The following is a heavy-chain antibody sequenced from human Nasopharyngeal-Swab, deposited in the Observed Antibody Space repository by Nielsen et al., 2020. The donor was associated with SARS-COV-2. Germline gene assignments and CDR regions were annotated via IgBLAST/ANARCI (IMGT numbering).Heavy chain of an antibody. Sequence: TLSLTCTVSGGSISSYYWSWIRQPPGKGLEWIGYIYYSGSTNYNPSLKSRVTISVDTSKNQFSLKLSSVTAADTAVYYCARDSMVRGLGTNYYYYYGMDVWGQGTTVTVSS. D-gene: IGHD3-10*01. CDR3: ARDSMVRGLGTNYYYYYGMDV. J-gene: IGHJ6*02. V-gene: IGHV4-59*01. CDR1: GGSISSYY. CDR2: IYYSGST.